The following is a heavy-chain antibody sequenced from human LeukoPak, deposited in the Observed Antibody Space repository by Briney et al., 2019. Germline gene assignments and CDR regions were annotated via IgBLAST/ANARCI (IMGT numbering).Heavy chain of an antibody. CDR1: GFTFSSYS. CDR2: ISSSSSYI. D-gene: IGHD1-26*01. V-gene: IGHV3-21*01. J-gene: IGHJ3*02. CDR3: ARDGSATDAFDI. Sequence: AGSLRLSCAASGFTFSSYSMNWVRQAPGKGLEWVSSISSSSSYIYYADSVKGRFTISRDNAKNSLYLQMNSLRAEDTAVYYCARDGSATDAFDIWGQGTMVTVSS.